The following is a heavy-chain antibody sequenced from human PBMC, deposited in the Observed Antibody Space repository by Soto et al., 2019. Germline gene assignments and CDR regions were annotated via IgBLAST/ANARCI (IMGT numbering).Heavy chain of an antibody. CDR2: INPSGGST. CDR3: ARDHLSSAYYSTSTGFDY. Sequence: ASVKVSCKASGYTFTSYYIHWVRQAPGQGLEWMGIINPSGGSTSYAQRFQGRVTMARDTSTTTVYMELSSLRSEDTAVYYCARDHLSSAYYSTSTGFDYWGQGTLVTVPS. CDR1: GYTFTSYY. D-gene: IGHD3-22*01. V-gene: IGHV1-46*01. J-gene: IGHJ4*02.